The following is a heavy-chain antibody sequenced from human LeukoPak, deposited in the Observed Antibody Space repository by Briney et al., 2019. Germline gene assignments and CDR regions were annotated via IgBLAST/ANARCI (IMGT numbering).Heavy chain of an antibody. J-gene: IGHJ4*02. CDR2: ISSSGSTI. D-gene: IGHD3-3*01. V-gene: IGHV3-11*04. CDR1: GFTFSDYY. CDR3: ARDTGYHYTGIPSFDY. Sequence: GGSLRLSCAASGFTFSDYYMSWIRQAPGKGLEWVPYISSSGSTIYYADSVKGRFTISRDNAKNSLYLQMNSLRAEDTAVYYCARDTGYHYTGIPSFDYWGQGTLVTVSS.